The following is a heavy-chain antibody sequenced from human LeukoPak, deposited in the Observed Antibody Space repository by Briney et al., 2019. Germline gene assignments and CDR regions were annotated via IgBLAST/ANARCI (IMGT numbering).Heavy chain of an antibody. J-gene: IGHJ4*02. CDR1: GYNFTNYW. D-gene: IGHD6-19*01. CDR3: ARLGSYSTGWADY. V-gene: IGHV5-51*01. CDR2: IYPGDSDT. Sequence: GESLKISCKASGYNFTNYWIAWVRQMPGKGLECMGIIYPGDSDTRYSPSFQGQVNISADKSIRTAYLQWNSLKASDTAMYYCARLGSYSTGWADYWGQGTLVTVSS.